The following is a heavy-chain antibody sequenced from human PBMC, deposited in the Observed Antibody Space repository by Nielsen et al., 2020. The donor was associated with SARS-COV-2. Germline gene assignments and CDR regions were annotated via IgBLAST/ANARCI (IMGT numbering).Heavy chain of an antibody. CDR2: IYYSGST. CDR1: GGSISSYY. V-gene: IGHV4-59*01. Sequence: SETLSLTCTVSGGSISSYYWSWIRQPPGKGPEWIGYIYYSGSTNYNPSLKSRVTISVDTSKNQFSLKLSSVTAADTAVYYCARVRWELLGGAFDIWGQGTMATVSS. D-gene: IGHD1-26*01. J-gene: IGHJ3*02. CDR3: ARVRWELLGGAFDI.